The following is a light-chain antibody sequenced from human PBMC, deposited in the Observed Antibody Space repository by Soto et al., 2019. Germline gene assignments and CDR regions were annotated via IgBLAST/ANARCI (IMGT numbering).Light chain of an antibody. J-gene: IGKJ2*01. CDR2: EAS. Sequence: EIVLTQSPATVSLSPGERATLFCRASQSVSSYLAWYQQKPGQAPRLLIYEASNRATGIAARFSGSGSGTDFTLTISSLEPEDFAVYYCQQYGSSSYTFGQGTRLEIK. CDR1: QSVSSY. V-gene: IGKV3-11*01. CDR3: QQYGSSSYT.